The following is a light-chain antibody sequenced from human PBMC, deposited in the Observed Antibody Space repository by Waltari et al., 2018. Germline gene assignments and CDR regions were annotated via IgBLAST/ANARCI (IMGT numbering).Light chain of an antibody. V-gene: IGKV1-5*03. CDR3: QQYYRLYT. CDR1: QSISSW. Sequence: DIQMTQSPSTLSASVGDRVTITCRASQSISSWVAWYQQKPGKAPKVLIHLASSLQKGAPSRFSGGGFGTGFTLPISGLQPDDLATYYWQQYYRLYTFGQGTKLEIK. J-gene: IGKJ2*01. CDR2: LAS.